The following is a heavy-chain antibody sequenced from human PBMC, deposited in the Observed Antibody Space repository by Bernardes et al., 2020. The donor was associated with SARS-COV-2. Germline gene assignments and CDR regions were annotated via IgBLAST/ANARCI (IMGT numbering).Heavy chain of an antibody. CDR3: ARLGDIVVVPAARPFDY. J-gene: IGHJ4*02. CDR2: IYYSGST. D-gene: IGHD2-2*01. Sequence: TLSLTCTVSGVSIKSSSYYWGWMRKPPGKGLEWIGSIYYSGSTYYNPSLKSRVTISVDTSKNQFSLKLSSVTAADTAVYYCARLGDIVVVPAARPFDYWGQGTLVTVSS. V-gene: IGHV4-39*01. CDR1: GVSIKSSSYY.